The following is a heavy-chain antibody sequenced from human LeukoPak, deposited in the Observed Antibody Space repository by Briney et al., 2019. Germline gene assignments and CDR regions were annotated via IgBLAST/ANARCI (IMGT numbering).Heavy chain of an antibody. CDR3: ATTYSSGFWGGVFDY. J-gene: IGHJ4*02. CDR2: IYHSGST. D-gene: IGHD3-22*01. CDR1: GYSISSGYY. Sequence: PSETLSLTCTVSGYSISSGYYWGWIRQPPGKGLEWIGSIYHSGSTYYNPSLKSRVTISVDTSKNQFSLKLSSVTAADTAVYYCATTYSSGFWGGVFDYWGQGTLVTVSS. V-gene: IGHV4-38-2*02.